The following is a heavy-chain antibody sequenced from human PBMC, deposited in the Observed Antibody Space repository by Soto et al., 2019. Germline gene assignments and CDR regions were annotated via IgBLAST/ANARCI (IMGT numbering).Heavy chain of an antibody. Sequence: ASVKVSCKASGGTFSIYAISWVRQAPGQGLEWMGGIIPIFGTANYAQKFQGRVTITADESTSTAYMELSSLRSEDTAVYYCARVRDGYNSDWGQGTLVTVSS. V-gene: IGHV1-69*13. J-gene: IGHJ4*02. CDR3: ARVRDGYNSD. CDR2: IIPIFGTA. CDR1: GGTFSIYA. D-gene: IGHD5-12*01.